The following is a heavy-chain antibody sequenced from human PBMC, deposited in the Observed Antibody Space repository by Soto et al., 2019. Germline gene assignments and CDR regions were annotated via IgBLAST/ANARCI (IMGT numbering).Heavy chain of an antibody. D-gene: IGHD3-3*02. CDR2: IWYDGSKT. CDR1: GFTFTSYG. Sequence: QVQLVESGGGVVQAGRSLRLSCAPYGFTFTSYGFHWVRQAPGKGLEWLALIWYDGSKTYYTDSVKGRFTISRDDSKNMLYLQMDSLRVDDTAVYFCVRDFGISNYLFDYWGQGTLVTVSS. J-gene: IGHJ4*02. CDR3: VRDFGISNYLFDY. V-gene: IGHV3-33*01.